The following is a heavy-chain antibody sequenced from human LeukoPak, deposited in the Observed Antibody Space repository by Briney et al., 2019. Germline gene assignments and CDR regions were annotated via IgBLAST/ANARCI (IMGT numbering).Heavy chain of an antibody. CDR3: AREGHGGWSYFDY. V-gene: IGHV3-NL1*01. D-gene: IGHD6-19*01. CDR1: GFTFSSYG. J-gene: IGHJ4*02. Sequence: PGGSLRLSCAASGFTFSSYGMHWVRQAPGKGLEWVSVIYSGGSTYYADSVKGRFTISRDNSKNTLYLQMNSLRAEDTAVYYCAREGHGGWSYFDYWGQGTLVTVSS. CDR2: IYSGGST.